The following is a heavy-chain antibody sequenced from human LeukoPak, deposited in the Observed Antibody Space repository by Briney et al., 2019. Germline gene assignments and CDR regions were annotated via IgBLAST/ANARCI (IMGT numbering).Heavy chain of an antibody. J-gene: IGHJ4*02. CDR3: ARDLGGYCSGGSCYLTCDY. D-gene: IGHD2-15*01. CDR1: GHTFTIYG. Sequence: ASVKVSCNASGHTFTIYGISWARQAPGQGLEWIGWICFYNGNTNYAQKLQGRVTMTTDTSTSTAYMELRSLRSDDTAVYYCARDLGGYCSGGSCYLTCDYWGQGTLVSVSS. V-gene: IGHV1-18*01. CDR2: ICFYNGNT.